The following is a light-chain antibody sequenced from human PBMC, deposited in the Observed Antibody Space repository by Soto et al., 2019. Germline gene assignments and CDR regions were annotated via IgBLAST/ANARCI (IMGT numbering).Light chain of an antibody. CDR1: YSLIHSDGDTY. J-gene: IGKJ1*01. CDR2: EVS. CDR3: MEGTHWPWT. Sequence: EVVMTQSPLSLPVTLGQPASISCRSSYSLIHSDGDTYLNWFQQRPGQSPRRLIYEVSNRDSGVPDRFTGSGSGTDFTLKISRVEAEYVGIYYCMEGTHWPWTFGQGTEVEIK. V-gene: IGKV2-30*02.